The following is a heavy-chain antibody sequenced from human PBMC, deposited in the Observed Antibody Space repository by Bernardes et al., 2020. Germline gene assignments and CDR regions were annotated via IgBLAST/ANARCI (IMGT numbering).Heavy chain of an antibody. CDR3: ARGFRGYDGAGGSYYGMDV. J-gene: IGHJ6*02. CDR2: IYYRGST. CDR1: GGSISSSSYY. D-gene: IGHD5-12*01. Sequence: ETLSLTCTVSGGSISSSSYYWGRIRQLPGKGLEWIGSIYYRGSTYYNPSLKSRVTISVDTSKNQFSLKLSSVTAADTAVYYCARGFRGYDGAGGSYYGMDVWGQGTTVTVSS. V-gene: IGHV4-39*01.